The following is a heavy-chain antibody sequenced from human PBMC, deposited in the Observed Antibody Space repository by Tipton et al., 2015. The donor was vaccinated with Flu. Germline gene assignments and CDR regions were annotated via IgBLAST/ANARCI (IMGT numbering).Heavy chain of an antibody. Sequence: TLSLTCSVYGGSFSGYYWTWIRQPPGKGLEWIGEINHSGSTHYNSSLKSRVTMSVDSSKSQFSLHLSSVTAADTAVYYCARVSPRRVTAIVVVMLPEGYFDYWGQGTQVTVSS. CDR3: ARVSPRRVTAIVVVMLPEGYFDY. V-gene: IGHV4-34*01. J-gene: IGHJ4*02. CDR2: INHSGST. D-gene: IGHD3-22*01. CDR1: GGSFSGYY.